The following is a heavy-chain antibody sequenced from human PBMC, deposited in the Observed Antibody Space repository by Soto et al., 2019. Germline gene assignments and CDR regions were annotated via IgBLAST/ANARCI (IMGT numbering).Heavy chain of an antibody. CDR1: GFTFSTYW. D-gene: IGHD3-22*01. CDR2: IKPDGSEK. CDR3: ARGDYYDSSGPFSDAFDI. Sequence: GGSLRLSCAASGFTFSTYWMSWVRQAPGKGLEWMANIKPDGSEKWYVDSVKGRFTISRDNAKNSLYLQMNSLRAEDTAVYYCARGDYYDSSGPFSDAFDIWGQGTMVTVSS. V-gene: IGHV3-7*04. J-gene: IGHJ3*02.